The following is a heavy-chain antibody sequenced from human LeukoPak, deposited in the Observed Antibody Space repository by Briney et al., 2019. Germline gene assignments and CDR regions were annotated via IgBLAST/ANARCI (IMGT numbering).Heavy chain of an antibody. V-gene: IGHV3-30*18. CDR1: GFTFSSYG. Sequence: PGRSLRLSCAASGFTFSSYGMHWVRQAPGKGLEWVAVISYDGSNKYYADSVKGRFTISRDNSKNTLYLQMNCLRAEDTAVYYCAKDSYCSSTSCYSDGMDVWGQGTTVTVSS. J-gene: IGHJ6*02. CDR3: AKDSYCSSTSCYSDGMDV. D-gene: IGHD2-2*01. CDR2: ISYDGSNK.